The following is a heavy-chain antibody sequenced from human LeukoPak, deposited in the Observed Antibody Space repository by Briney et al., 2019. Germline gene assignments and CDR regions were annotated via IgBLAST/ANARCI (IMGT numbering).Heavy chain of an antibody. D-gene: IGHD1-14*01. J-gene: IGHJ4*02. V-gene: IGHV4-34*01. Sequence: SETLSLTCAVYGGSFSGYYWSWIRQPPGKGLEWIGEINHSGSINYNPSLKSRLTISVDTSKHQFSLKLSSVTAADTAVYYCASLGIKGFDYWGQGTLVTASS. CDR2: INHSGSI. CDR1: GGSFSGYY. CDR3: ASLGIKGFDY.